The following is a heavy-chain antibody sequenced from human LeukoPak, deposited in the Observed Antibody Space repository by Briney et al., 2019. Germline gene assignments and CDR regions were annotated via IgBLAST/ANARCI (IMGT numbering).Heavy chain of an antibody. V-gene: IGHV3-74*01. J-gene: IGHJ4*02. CDR3: ARDHNYDYVWGSYRPLDY. CDR1: GFTFSSYW. CDR2: INSDGSST. D-gene: IGHD3-16*02. Sequence: PGGSLRLSCAASGFTFSSYWMHWVRQAPGKGLVWVSRINSDGSSTSYADSVKGRFTIFRDNAKNTLYLQMNSLRAEDTAVYYCARDHNYDYVWGSYRPLDYWGQGTLVTVSS.